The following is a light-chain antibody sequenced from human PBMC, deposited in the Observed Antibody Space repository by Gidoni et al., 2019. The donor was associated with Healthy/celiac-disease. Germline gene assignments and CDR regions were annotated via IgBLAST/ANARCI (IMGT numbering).Light chain of an antibody. CDR1: QSVNSN. CDR3: QQYNNWPPT. Sequence: EIVMTQSPATLSWSPEERATLSCRASQSVNSNLAWYQQKPGQAPRLLIHGASTRATGIPARFRGSGSGKVLTLTISSLKSEDFAVYYCQQYNNWPPTFGGXTKVEIK. J-gene: IGKJ4*01. CDR2: GAS. V-gene: IGKV3-15*01.